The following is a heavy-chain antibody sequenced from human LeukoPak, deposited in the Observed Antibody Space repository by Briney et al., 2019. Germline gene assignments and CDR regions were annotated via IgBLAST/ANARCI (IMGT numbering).Heavy chain of an antibody. CDR2: INHSGST. J-gene: IGHJ4*02. CDR1: GGSFSGYY. D-gene: IGHD3-22*01. Sequence: SEPLSLTCAVYGGSFSGYYWSWIRQPPGKGLEWIGEINHSGSTNYNPSLKSRVTISVDTSKNQFSLKLSSVTAADTAVYYCARGIYDSSGYYFFDYWGQGTLVTVSS. CDR3: ARGIYDSSGYYFFDY. V-gene: IGHV4-34*01.